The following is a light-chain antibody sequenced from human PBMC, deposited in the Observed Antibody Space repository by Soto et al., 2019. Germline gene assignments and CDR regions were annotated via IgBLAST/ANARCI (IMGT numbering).Light chain of an antibody. J-gene: IGKJ2*01. CDR3: QQSYSTPYT. Sequence: DIQMTQSPSSLSASVGVRVTITCRASQSISGYLNWYQQKPGKAPKILIYAASSLQSGVPSRFSGIGSGTDFTLTISSLQPEDFATYYCQQSYSTPYTFGQGTNLEIK. CDR1: QSISGY. CDR2: AAS. V-gene: IGKV1-39*01.